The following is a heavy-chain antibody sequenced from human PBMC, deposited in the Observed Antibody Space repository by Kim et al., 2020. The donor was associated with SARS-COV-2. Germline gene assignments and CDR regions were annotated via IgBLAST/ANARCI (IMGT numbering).Heavy chain of an antibody. CDR3: TTEPSTTYYDILTGYYMLDY. Sequence: GGSLRLSCAASGFTFSSAWMSWVRQAPGKGLEWVGRIKSKTDGGTTDYAAPVKGRFTISRDDSKNTLYLQMNSLKTEDTAVYYCTTEPSTTYYDILTGYYMLDYWGQGTLVTVSS. CDR2: IKSKTDGGTT. J-gene: IGHJ4*02. D-gene: IGHD3-9*01. CDR1: GFTFSSAW. V-gene: IGHV3-15*01.